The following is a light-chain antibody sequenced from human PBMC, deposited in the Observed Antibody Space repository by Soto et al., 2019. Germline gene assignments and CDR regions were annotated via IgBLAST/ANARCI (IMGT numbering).Light chain of an antibody. CDR2: GAS. Sequence: EIVLTQSPGTLSLSPGERATLSCRASQSVRSSYLAWYQQKPGQSPRLLIYGASNRATGIPDRCSGSGSGTDFTLALSRLEPEYFALYYCQQYGSSPTFGQGTKVEIK. J-gene: IGKJ1*01. CDR1: QSVRSSY. CDR3: QQYGSSPT. V-gene: IGKV3-20*01.